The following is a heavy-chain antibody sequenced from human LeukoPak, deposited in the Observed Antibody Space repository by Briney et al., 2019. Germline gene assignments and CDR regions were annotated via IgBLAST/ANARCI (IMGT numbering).Heavy chain of an antibody. D-gene: IGHD1-26*01. V-gene: IGHV3-21*01. Sequence: AGGSLRLSCAASGFTFSSYSMNWVRQAPGKGLEWVSSISSSSSYIYYADSVKGRFTISRDNAKNSLYLQMNSLRAEDTAVYYCARGPHNPLKWELLDYYYYGMDVWGQGTTVTVSS. J-gene: IGHJ6*02. CDR3: ARGPHNPLKWELLDYYYYGMDV. CDR2: ISSSSSYI. CDR1: GFTFSSYS.